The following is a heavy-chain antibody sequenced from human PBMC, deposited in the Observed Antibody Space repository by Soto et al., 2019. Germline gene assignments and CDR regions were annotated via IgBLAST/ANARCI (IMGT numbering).Heavy chain of an antibody. V-gene: IGHV4-39*01. CDR1: GDSISSRSYY. CDR2: IYYSGST. D-gene: IGHD2-2*01. J-gene: IGHJ4*02. CDR3: AGRPPPAAKIFDY. Sequence: QLQLQESGPGLVKPSETLSLTCTVSGDSISSRSYYWGWIRQPPGKGLEWIGTIYYSGSTYYNPSLKSRLTISVDTSKNQFSLKLSSVTAADSAVYFCAGRPPPAAKIFDYWGQGTLVTVS.